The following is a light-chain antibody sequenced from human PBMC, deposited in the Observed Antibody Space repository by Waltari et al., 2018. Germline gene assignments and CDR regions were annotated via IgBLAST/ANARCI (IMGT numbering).Light chain of an antibody. CDR2: LDS. CDR3: MQILQPART. CDR1: QSLLHSNGYNY. V-gene: IGKV2-28*01. Sequence: DILMTQSPLSLPVTPGEPASISCRSSQSLLHSNGYNYLDWYLQKPGQSPQVLIYLDSNRASGVPDRFSGSGSGTDFTLNISRVEAEDVGVYYCMQILQPARTFGQGTRLEIK. J-gene: IGKJ2*01.